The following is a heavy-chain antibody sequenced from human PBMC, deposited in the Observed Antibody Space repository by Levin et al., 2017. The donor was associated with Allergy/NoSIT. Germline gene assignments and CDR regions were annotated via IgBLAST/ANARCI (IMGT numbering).Heavy chain of an antibody. J-gene: IGHJ6*03. CDR2: ISYDGSNK. Sequence: GESLKISCAASGFTFSSYAMHWVRQAPGKGLEWVAVISYDGSNKYYADSVKGRFTISRDNSKNTLYLQMNSLRAEDTAVYYCARATLVPAAIGGYYYYYMDVWGKGTTVTVSS. CDR3: ARATLVPAAIGGYYYYYMDV. CDR1: GFTFSSYA. D-gene: IGHD2-2*01. V-gene: IGHV3-30-3*01.